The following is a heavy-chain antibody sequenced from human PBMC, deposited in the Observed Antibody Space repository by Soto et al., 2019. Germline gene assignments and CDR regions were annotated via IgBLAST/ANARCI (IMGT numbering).Heavy chain of an antibody. D-gene: IGHD2-8*01. Sequence: QVQLQESGPGLVKPSETLSLTCTVSGDFISNFYWSWIRQPAGKGLQSLGRISASGRSNYNPNLPSRVAMSLDTSQNQVSLRLTSLTAADTAVYVCERGMGRYFDIWGRGTLVTVFS. CDR1: GDFISNFY. V-gene: IGHV4-4*07. CDR2: ISASGRS. CDR3: ERGMGRYFDI. J-gene: IGHJ2*01.